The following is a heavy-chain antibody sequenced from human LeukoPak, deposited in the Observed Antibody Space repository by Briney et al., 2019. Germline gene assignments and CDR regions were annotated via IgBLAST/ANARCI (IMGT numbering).Heavy chain of an antibody. CDR3: STETNGRHYDY. CDR1: GLTFSTSG. Sequence: GGSLRLSCTASGLTFSTSGFNWVRQAPGKGLEWVASIGPTGSDRYHADSIKGRFTISRDNANNFLYLQMNSLRAEDTAVYYCSTETNGRHYDYWGQGTLLTVSS. D-gene: IGHD1-14*01. CDR2: IGPTGSDR. J-gene: IGHJ4*02. V-gene: IGHV3-21*06.